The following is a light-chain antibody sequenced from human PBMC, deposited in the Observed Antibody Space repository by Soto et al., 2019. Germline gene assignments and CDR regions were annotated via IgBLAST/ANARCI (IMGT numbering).Light chain of an antibody. Sequence: EIVMTQSPATLSVSPGERATLSCRASQSVSSTLAWYQQKPGQSPRLLIYGASTRATGIPARFSGSGSGTEFTLAISSLQSEYFAVYYCQQYSDWPSTFGQGTKLEIK. CDR2: GAS. J-gene: IGKJ2*01. CDR1: QSVSST. V-gene: IGKV3-15*01. CDR3: QQYSDWPST.